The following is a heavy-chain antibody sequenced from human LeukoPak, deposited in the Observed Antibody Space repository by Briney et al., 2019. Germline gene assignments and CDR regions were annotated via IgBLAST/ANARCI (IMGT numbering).Heavy chain of an antibody. Sequence: GGSLRLSCAASGFTFSSYGMHWVRQAPGKGLEWVAVISYDGSNKYYADSVKGRFTISRDNSKNTLYLQMNSLRAEDTAVYYCARSDADMAAWGQGTLVTVSS. D-gene: IGHD2-15*01. CDR1: GFTFSSYG. CDR3: ARSDADMAA. V-gene: IGHV3-30*03. J-gene: IGHJ5*02. CDR2: ISYDGSNK.